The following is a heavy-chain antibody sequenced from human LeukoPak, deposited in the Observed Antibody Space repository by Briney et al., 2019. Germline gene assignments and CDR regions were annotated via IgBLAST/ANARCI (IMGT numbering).Heavy chain of an antibody. D-gene: IGHD3-22*01. CDR1: GFTFSSYG. CDR3: AKAITMIVVHNY. Sequence: GGSLRLSCAASGFTFSSYGMHWVRQAPGKGLEWVAFIRYDGSNKYYADSVKGRLTISRDNSKNSLYLQMNSLRAEDTAVYYCAKAITMIVVHNYWGQGTLVTVSS. CDR2: IRYDGSNK. J-gene: IGHJ4*02. V-gene: IGHV3-30*02.